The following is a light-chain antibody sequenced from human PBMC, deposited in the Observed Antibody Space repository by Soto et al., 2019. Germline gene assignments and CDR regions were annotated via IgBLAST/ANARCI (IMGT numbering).Light chain of an antibody. CDR2: GAS. CDR1: HSVVNNY. J-gene: IGKJ4*01. V-gene: IGKV3-20*01. Sequence: EIVLMQSPGTLSLSPGERATLSCRASHSVVNNYLAWFQQKPGQAPRLLISGASSRAAGIPGRFSGSGSGTDFTLTISRLEPEDFAVYYCQQSSFSPLTFGGGTRVEIK. CDR3: QQSSFSPLT.